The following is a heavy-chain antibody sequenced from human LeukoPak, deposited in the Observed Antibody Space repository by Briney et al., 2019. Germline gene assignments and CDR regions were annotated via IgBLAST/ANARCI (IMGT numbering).Heavy chain of an antibody. CDR1: GFTFSSYA. V-gene: IGHV3-23*01. CDR2: ISGSGGIT. CDR3: AFVKDLGSWPFDF. J-gene: IGHJ4*02. D-gene: IGHD6-13*01. Sequence: GGSLRLSCAASGFTFSSYAMSWVRQAPGKGLEWVSAISGSGGITNYADSVKGQFTISRDNSKNTLYLQMNSLRAEDTAVYYCAFVKDLGSWPFDFWGQGTLVTVSS.